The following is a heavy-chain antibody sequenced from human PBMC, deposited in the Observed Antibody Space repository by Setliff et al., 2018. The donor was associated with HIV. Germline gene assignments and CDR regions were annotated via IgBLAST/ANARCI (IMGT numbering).Heavy chain of an antibody. D-gene: IGHD2-2*01. CDR2: IIPMFGTA. Sequence: EASAKVSCKASGGTFSSYGISWVRQAPGQGLEWMGAIIPMFGTANYAQKFQGRVTITTDESTNTGYMELSSLRSEDTAVYYCARESACSSTSCPKVLDYWGQGTLVTVSS. CDR1: GGTFSSYG. J-gene: IGHJ4*02. CDR3: ARESACSSTSCPKVLDY. V-gene: IGHV1-69*05.